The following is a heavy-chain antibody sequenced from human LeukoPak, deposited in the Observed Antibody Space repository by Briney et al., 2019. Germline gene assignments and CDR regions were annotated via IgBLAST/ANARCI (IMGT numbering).Heavy chain of an antibody. CDR1: GGSFSAYF. CDR3: ANSGVSDY. Sequence: PSETLSLTCTVYGGSFSAYFWSWIRQAPGKGLEWIGEINDSGSTNYNPSLKSRATISVDASKNQFSLKLSSVTAADTAVYYCANSGVSDYWGQGTLVTVSS. D-gene: IGHD2-15*01. J-gene: IGHJ4*02. V-gene: IGHV4-34*01. CDR2: INDSGST.